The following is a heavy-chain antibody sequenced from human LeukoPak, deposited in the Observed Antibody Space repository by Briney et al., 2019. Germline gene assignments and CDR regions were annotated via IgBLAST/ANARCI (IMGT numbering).Heavy chain of an antibody. D-gene: IGHD1-1*01. V-gene: IGHV3-7*01. Sequence: GGSLRLSCAASGFTFSESWMTWVRQVPGQGLEWVAHIDHEGGGIQYVDSVKGLFTISRDNAKGSVYLQMNSLRAEDTAIYHCATYINWVAGDVWGQGTTVIVSS. CDR1: GFTFSESW. CDR3: ATYINWVAGDV. CDR2: IDHEGGGI. J-gene: IGHJ6*02.